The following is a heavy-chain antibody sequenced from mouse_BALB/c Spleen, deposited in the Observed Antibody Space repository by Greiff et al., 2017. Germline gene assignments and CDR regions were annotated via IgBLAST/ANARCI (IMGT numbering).Heavy chain of an antibody. CDR2: INPGSGGT. J-gene: IGHJ1*01. CDR3: ARGITTVVEYFDV. V-gene: IGHV1-54*01. D-gene: IGHD1-1*01. Sequence: VQLQQSGAELVRPGTSVKVSCKASGYAFTNYLIEWVKQRPGQGLEWIGVINPGSGGTNYNEKFKGKATLTADKSSSTAYMQLSSLTSDDSAVYFCARGITTVVEYFDVWGAGTTVTVSS. CDR1: GYAFTNYL.